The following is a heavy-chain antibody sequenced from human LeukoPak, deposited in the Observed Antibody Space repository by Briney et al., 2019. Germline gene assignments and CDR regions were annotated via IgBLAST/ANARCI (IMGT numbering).Heavy chain of an antibody. Sequence: GGSLRLSFAASGFTFRDYAMSWVRQAPGKGLEWMSYITSSGGTTYYADSLRGRFTISRDNAKNSLYLQMNSLRAEDTAIYYCARVRGSSWYLDYWGQGTLVTVSS. D-gene: IGHD6-13*01. J-gene: IGHJ4*02. CDR3: ARVRGSSWYLDY. CDR1: GFTFRDYA. V-gene: IGHV3-48*01. CDR2: ITSSGGTT.